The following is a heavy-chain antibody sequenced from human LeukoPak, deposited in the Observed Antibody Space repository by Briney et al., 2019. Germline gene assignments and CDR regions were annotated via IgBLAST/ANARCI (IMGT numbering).Heavy chain of an antibody. Sequence: PGGSLRLSCAVSGITLSNYGMSWVRQAPGKGLEWVSSIGGSGDTTYYADSVKGRFTISRDTSKNTLYLQMNSPTAEDAAVYYCAKCSSGSYYSSGDYWGQGTLVTVSS. CDR3: AKCSSGSYYSSGDY. V-gene: IGHV3-23*01. D-gene: IGHD2-15*01. CDR2: IGGSGDTT. CDR1: GITLSNYG. J-gene: IGHJ4*02.